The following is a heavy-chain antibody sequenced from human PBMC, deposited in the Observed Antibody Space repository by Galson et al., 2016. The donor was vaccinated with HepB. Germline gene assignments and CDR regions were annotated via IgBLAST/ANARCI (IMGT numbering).Heavy chain of an antibody. CDR2: ILYDGNNQ. Sequence: SLRLSCAVSGFVFENYGLHWVRQAPGKGLEWVAVILYDGNNQHYADPVQGRFTCSRDNSRNTLYIQMDNLRPEDTAIYYCARDRNAYVSGECYMPPDYWGQRTQVIISS. CDR1: GFVFENYG. D-gene: IGHD3-10*01. J-gene: IGHJ4*02. CDR3: ARDRNAYVSGECYMPPDY. V-gene: IGHV3-30*03.